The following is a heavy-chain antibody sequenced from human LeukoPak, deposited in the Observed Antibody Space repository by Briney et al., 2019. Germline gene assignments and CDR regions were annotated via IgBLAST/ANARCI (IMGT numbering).Heavy chain of an antibody. CDR3: ARDKGSIFGVVISD. D-gene: IGHD3-3*01. J-gene: IGHJ4*02. Sequence: ASVKVSCKASGYTFTSYGISRVRQAPGQGLEWMGWISAYNGNTNYAQKLQGRVTMTTDTSTSTAYMELRSLRSADTAVYYCARDKGSIFGVVISDWGQGTLVTVSS. CDR2: ISAYNGNT. V-gene: IGHV1-18*01. CDR1: GYTFTSYG.